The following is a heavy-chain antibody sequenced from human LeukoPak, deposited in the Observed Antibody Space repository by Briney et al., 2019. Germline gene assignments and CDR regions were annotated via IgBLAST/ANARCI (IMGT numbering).Heavy chain of an antibody. CDR3: AFGLGYYYYMDV. Sequence: ASVKVSCKASGYTFTSYGISWVRQAPGQGLEWMGWISAYNGNTNYAQKLQGRVTMTTDTSTSTAYMELSSLRSEDTAVYYCAFGLGYYYYMDVWGKGTTVTVSS. J-gene: IGHJ6*03. V-gene: IGHV1-18*01. CDR1: GYTFTSYG. CDR2: ISAYNGNT. D-gene: IGHD3-10*01.